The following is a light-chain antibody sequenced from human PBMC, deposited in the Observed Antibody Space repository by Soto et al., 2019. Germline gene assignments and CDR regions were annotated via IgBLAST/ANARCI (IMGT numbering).Light chain of an antibody. CDR2: DVS. V-gene: IGLV2-14*01. CDR1: SSDVGGYSY. Sequence: QSVLTQPASVSGSPGQSITISCTGTSSDVGGYSYVSWYQQHPGKAPKLMVYDVSNRPSGVSNRFSGSKSGNTASLTISGLQAEDEADYYCSSYTGSSTLLVFGGGTKLTVL. J-gene: IGLJ2*01. CDR3: SSYTGSSTLLV.